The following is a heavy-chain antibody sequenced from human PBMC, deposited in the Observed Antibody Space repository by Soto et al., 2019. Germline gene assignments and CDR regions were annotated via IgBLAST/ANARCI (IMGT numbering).Heavy chain of an antibody. Sequence: ASVKVSCKASGYTFTSYYMHWVRQAPGQGLEWMGIINPSGGSTSYAQKFQGRVTMTRDTSTSTVYMELSSLRSEDTAVYYCARVSATYYYHSSGYLYWGQGTLVTVSS. J-gene: IGHJ4*02. CDR1: GYTFTSYY. CDR3: ARVSATYYYHSSGYLY. CDR2: INPSGGST. V-gene: IGHV1-46*01. D-gene: IGHD3-22*01.